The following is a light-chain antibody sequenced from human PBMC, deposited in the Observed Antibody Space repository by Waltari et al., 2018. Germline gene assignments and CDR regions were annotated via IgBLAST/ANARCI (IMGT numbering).Light chain of an antibody. V-gene: IGKV1-39*01. CDR3: QQGNDFPLT. CDR1: HNIGTF. Sequence: DIQMTQSPVSLSASVGDTVTITCRASHNIGTFLSWYQQRPAKAPTVLIYAASTLQRGVPSRFSGSGSGTDFTLTIFSLQPEDFATYFCQQGNDFPLTFGGGTKVEI. CDR2: AAS. J-gene: IGKJ4*01.